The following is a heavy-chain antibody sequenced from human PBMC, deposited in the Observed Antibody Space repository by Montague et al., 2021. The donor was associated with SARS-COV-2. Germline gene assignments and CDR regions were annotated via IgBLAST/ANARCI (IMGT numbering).Heavy chain of an antibody. J-gene: IGHJ4*02. CDR2: IYFGGST. D-gene: IGHD5-12*01. Sequence: IYFGGSTYYNPSLKSRVTISVDTSKNQSSLKLTSVKAADTAGYWCARDVGKGFSGYETEGRFDYWGQGTLV. V-gene: IGHV4-39*07. CDR3: ARDVGKGFSGYETEGRFDY.